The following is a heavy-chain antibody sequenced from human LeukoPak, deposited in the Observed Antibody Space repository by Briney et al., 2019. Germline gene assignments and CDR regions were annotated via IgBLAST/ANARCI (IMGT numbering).Heavy chain of an antibody. D-gene: IGHD2-21*02. V-gene: IGHV3-48*02. CDR2: ISSSSTI. CDR1: GFTFSSYS. J-gene: IGHJ4*02. CDR3: ARDGDCGADCFTDY. Sequence: GGSLRLSCAVSGFTFSSYSMNWVRQAPGKGLELEWVSYISSSSTIYYADSVRGRFTISRDNAKNSLYLQMNSLRDEDTAVYYCARDGDCGADCFTDYWGQGTLVTVSS.